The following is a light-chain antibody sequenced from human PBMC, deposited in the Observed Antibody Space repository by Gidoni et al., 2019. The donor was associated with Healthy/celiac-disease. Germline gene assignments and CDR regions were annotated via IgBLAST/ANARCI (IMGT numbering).Light chain of an antibody. J-gene: IGKJ2*02. Sequence: DILMTQSPYSLSVSLGERATINCKASQSVLYSSNNKNYLPWYEQKPGQPPKLLIYWASTRESGVPDRFSGSGSGTDFTLTISSLQAEDVAVYYCQQYYSTPCTFGQGTKLEIK. V-gene: IGKV4-1*01. CDR2: WAS. CDR1: QSVLYSSNNKNY. CDR3: QQYYSTPCT.